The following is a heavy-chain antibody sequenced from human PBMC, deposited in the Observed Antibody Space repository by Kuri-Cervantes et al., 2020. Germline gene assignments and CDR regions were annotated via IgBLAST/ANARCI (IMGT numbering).Heavy chain of an antibody. CDR2: MNPKSGNR. CDR1: GYSFSGND. Sequence: ASVKVSCKASGYSFSGNDINWVRQATGQGLEWMGWMNPKSGNRVYAQKFQGRVTMTRNTSINTAYMELSSLRSEDTALYYCAKVRRGGLDGFDIWGQGTMVTVSS. J-gene: IGHJ3*02. D-gene: IGHD3-16*01. CDR3: AKVRRGGLDGFDI. V-gene: IGHV1-8*02.